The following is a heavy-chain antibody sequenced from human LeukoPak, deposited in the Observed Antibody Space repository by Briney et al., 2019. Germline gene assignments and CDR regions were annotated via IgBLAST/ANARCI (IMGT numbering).Heavy chain of an antibody. D-gene: IGHD2-2*01. CDR3: ATYGVATLYCSSTSCYGYFDY. J-gene: IGHJ4*02. V-gene: IGHV1-24*01. Sequence: ASVKVSCKVSGYTLTELSMHWVRQAPGKGLEWMGGFDPEDGETIYAQKIQGRVTMTEDTSTDTAYMELSSLRSEDTAVYYCATYGVATLYCSSTSCYGYFDYWGQGTLVTVSS. CDR2: FDPEDGET. CDR1: GYTLTELS.